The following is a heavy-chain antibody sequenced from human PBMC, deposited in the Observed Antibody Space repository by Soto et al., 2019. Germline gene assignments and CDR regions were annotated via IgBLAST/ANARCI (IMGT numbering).Heavy chain of an antibody. V-gene: IGHV1-69*12. J-gene: IGHJ6*02. CDR3: ARVRIAVAGTSPYGMDV. D-gene: IGHD6-19*01. Sequence: QVQLVQSGAEVKKPGSSVKVSCKASGGTFSSYAISWVRQAPGQGLEWMGGIIPIFGTANYAQKFQGRVTITADESTSTAYMELSSLRSEDTAVYYCARVRIAVAGTSPYGMDVWGQGTTVTVSS. CDR2: IIPIFGTA. CDR1: GGTFSSYA.